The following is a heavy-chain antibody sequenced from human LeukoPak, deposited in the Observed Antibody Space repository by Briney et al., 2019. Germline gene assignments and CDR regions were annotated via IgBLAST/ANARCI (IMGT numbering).Heavy chain of an antibody. J-gene: IGHJ3*02. CDR1: GFTFSSYA. CDR2: ISYDGSNK. V-gene: IGHV3-30-3*01. D-gene: IGHD4-17*01. Sequence: GESLRLSCAASGFTFSSYAMHWVRQAPGKGLEWVAVISYDGSNKYYADSVEGRFTISRDNSKNTLYLQMNSLRAEDTAVYYCARSGDYVTTDDAFDIWGQGTMVTVSS. CDR3: ARSGDYVTTDDAFDI.